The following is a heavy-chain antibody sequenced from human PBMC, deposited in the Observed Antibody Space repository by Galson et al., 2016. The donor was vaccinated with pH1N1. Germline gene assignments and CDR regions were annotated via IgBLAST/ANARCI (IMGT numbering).Heavy chain of an antibody. J-gene: IGHJ5*02. CDR1: GFTFSSYW. D-gene: IGHD1-26*01. Sequence: LRLSCADSGFTFSSYWMSWVRQVPGKGLEWVSGISWNSGNIDYADAVKGRFTISRDNTKHSLYLQMNSLRAEDTAVYYCARDDRSWELGNWFDPWGQGTLVTVSS. V-gene: IGHV3-21*01. CDR3: ARDDRSWELGNWFDP. CDR2: ISWNSGNI.